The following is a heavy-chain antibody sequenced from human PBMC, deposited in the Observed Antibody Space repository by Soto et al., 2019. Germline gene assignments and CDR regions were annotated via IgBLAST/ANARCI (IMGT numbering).Heavy chain of an antibody. CDR3: ARAYYDFWSGYYRAGYYFDY. V-gene: IGHV4-30-4*01. J-gene: IGHJ4*02. CDR2: IYYSGST. CDR1: GGSISSGDYY. Sequence: SETLSLTCTVSGGSISSGDYYWSWIRQPPGKGLEWIGYIYYSGSTYYNPSLKSRVTISVDTSKNQFSLKLSSVTAADTAVYYCARAYYDFWSGYYRAGYYFDYWGQGTLVTVS. D-gene: IGHD3-3*01.